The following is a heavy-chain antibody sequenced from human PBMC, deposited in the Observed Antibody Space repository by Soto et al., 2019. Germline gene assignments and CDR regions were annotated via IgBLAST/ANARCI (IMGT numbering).Heavy chain of an antibody. CDR3: ACSRRPARLGPKGAIDY. J-gene: IGHJ4*02. D-gene: IGHD2-15*01. CDR2: IDTDGSTT. V-gene: IGHV3-74*01. CDR1: GFTFSNYW. Sequence: VGSLRLSCATSGFTFSNYWMHWVRQVPGRGLVWVSRIDTDGSTTSYADFAKGRFTISRDNAKSTLSLQMNSLRAEDTAIYYCACSRRPARLGPKGAIDYWGQGTLVTVSS.